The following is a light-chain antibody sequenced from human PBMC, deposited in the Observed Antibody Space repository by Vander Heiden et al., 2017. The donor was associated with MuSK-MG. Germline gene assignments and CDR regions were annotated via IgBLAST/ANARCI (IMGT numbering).Light chain of an antibody. V-gene: IGKV1-12*01. J-gene: IGKJ2*01. CDR2: GAS. Sequence: DIPMTQSPSSVSASVGDRVTITCRASQAISSWLAWYQQKPGKAPSLLIYGASSLQSGVPSRFSGSGSGTDFTLTITSLHPEDFATYYCQQTDSFPYTFGQGTKVEIK. CDR1: QAISSW. CDR3: QQTDSFPYT.